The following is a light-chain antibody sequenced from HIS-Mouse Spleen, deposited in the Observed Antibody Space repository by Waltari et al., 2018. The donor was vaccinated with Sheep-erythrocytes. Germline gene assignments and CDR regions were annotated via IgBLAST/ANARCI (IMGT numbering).Light chain of an antibody. CDR1: QSISSY. CDR2: AAY. V-gene: IGKV1-39*01. CDR3: QQSYSTPPT. J-gene: IGKJ4*01. Sequence: DIQMTQSPSSLSASVGDRVTITCRSSQSISSYLNWYQQKPGKAPKRLIYAAYSLQSGVPSRFSGSGSGTDFTLTISSLQPEDFATYYCQQSYSTPPTFGGGTKVEIK.